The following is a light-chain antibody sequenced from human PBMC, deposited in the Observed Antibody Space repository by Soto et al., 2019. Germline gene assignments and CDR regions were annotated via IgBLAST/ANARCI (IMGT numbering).Light chain of an antibody. CDR1: QSISSY. CDR3: QQTYTTLCT. J-gene: IGKJ2*02. CDR2: AAS. Sequence: DIQMTQSPSSLSASVGDRVTITCRASQSISSYLNWYQQKPGKAPKLLIYAASSLQSGVPSRFSGSGSGTDFTLTISSLQPEEYATYYCQQTYTTLCTFGQGTMLEIK. V-gene: IGKV1-39*01.